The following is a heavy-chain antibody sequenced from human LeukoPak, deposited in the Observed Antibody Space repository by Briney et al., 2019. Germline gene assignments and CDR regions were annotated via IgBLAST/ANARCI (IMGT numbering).Heavy chain of an antibody. CDR2: LGGSGGTT. V-gene: IGHV3-23*01. J-gene: IGHJ4*02. Sequence: GGSLRLSCAVSGITLSNYGMSWVRQAPGKGLEWVAGLGGSGGTTNYADSVKGRFTISRDNRKNTLYLQMSSLRAEDTAVYFCAKLGVVIRVILVGFHKEAYYFDSWGQGALVTVSS. CDR1: GITLSNYG. D-gene: IGHD3-22*01. CDR3: AKLGVVIRVILVGFHKEAYYFDS.